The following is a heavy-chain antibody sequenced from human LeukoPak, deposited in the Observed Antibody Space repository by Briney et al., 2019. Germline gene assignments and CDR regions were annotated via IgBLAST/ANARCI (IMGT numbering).Heavy chain of an antibody. V-gene: IGHV3-53*01. CDR2: LYTGGDT. CDR3: AGGVVAAKGKYYFDY. Sequence: GGSLRLSCAVSGFTVSAHYMSWVRQAPGKGLECVSFLYTGGDTYYADSVKGRFTISRDSSKNTLYLQLNSLRAEDMAVYYCAGGVVAAKGKYYFDYWGQGTLVTVSS. J-gene: IGHJ4*02. CDR1: GFTVSAHY. D-gene: IGHD2-15*01.